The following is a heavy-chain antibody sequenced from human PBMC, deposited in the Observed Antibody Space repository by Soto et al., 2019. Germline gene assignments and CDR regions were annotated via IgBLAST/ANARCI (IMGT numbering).Heavy chain of an antibody. Sequence: EVQLVESGGGLVQPGGSLRLSCSASGFTFSSYAMHWVRQAPGKGLEYVSAISSNGGSTYYADSVKGRFTISRDNSKNTLYLQMSSLRAEDTAVYYCVLELAMVRGVNRRGSPPHLDAFDIWGQGTMVTVSS. V-gene: IGHV3-64D*08. CDR3: VLELAMVRGVNRRGSPPHLDAFDI. D-gene: IGHD3-10*01. CDR1: GFTFSSYA. CDR2: ISSNGGST. J-gene: IGHJ3*02.